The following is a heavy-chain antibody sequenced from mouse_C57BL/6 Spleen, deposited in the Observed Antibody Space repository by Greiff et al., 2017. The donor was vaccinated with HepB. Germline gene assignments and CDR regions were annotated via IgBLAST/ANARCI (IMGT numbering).Heavy chain of an antibody. Sequence: QVQLQQPGAELVMPGASVKLSCKASGYTFTSYWMHWVKQRPGQGLEWIGEIDPSDSYTNYNQKFKGKSTLTVDKSSSTAYMQLSSLTSEDSAVYYCARKGLGTDYWGQGTTLTVSS. CDR1: GYTFTSYW. V-gene: IGHV1-69*01. CDR3: ARKGLGTDY. J-gene: IGHJ2*01. D-gene: IGHD4-1*01. CDR2: IDPSDSYT.